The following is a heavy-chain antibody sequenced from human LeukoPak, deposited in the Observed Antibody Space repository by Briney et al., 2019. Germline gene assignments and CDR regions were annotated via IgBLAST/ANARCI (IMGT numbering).Heavy chain of an antibody. D-gene: IGHD6-19*01. V-gene: IGHV1-18*01. CDR3: ARDPYVIVAGNLDY. J-gene: IGHJ4*02. CDR2: INTYNGKT. CDR1: GYTFKNFG. Sequence: ASVKVSCKDSGYTFKNFGISWVRQAPGQGLEWMGWINTYNGKTNYAQKLQGRVTLTIDTFTNTVYMELRGLRSDDTAVYYCARDPYVIVAGNLDYWGQGTLVTVSS.